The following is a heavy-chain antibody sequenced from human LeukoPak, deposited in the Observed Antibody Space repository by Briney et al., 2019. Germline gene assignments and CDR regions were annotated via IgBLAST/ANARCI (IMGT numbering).Heavy chain of an antibody. CDR3: ARWLQLDDAFDI. CDR1: GGSFSSGSYY. CDR2: IYYSGST. V-gene: IGHV4-61*01. J-gene: IGHJ3*02. D-gene: IGHD5-24*01. Sequence: SETLSLTCTVSGGSFSSGSYYWSRSRQPPGKGLEWLGHIYYSGSTNYNPSLKSRVTISVDTSKNQFSLKLSSVTAADTAIYYCARWLQLDDAFDIWGQGTMVIVSS.